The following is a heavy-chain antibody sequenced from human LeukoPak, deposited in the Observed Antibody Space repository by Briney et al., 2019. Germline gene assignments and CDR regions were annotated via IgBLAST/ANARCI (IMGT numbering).Heavy chain of an antibody. CDR3: TRDTGCSGGACYSFYDY. J-gene: IGHJ4*02. D-gene: IGHD2-21*01. CDR2: IKEDGSAK. V-gene: IGHV3-7*01. Sequence: TGGSLRLSCAASGFTFSSYWMTWVRQAPGQGLEWVANIKEDGSAKYHVDSVKGRLTISRDNAKNSLYLQMNSLRVEDTAVYYCTRDTGCSGGACYSFYDYWGQGTLVTVSS. CDR1: GFTFSSYW.